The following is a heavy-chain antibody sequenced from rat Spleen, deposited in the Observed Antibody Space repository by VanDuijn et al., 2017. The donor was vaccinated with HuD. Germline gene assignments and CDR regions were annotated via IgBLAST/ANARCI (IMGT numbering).Heavy chain of an antibody. CDR3: TRDHYYDDYYHHNWFAY. D-gene: IGHD1-12*03. J-gene: IGHJ3*01. Sequence: QVQLKESGPGLVQPSQTLSLTCTVSGFALTNYGVSWVRQPPGKGLEWIGAIWSGGSTDYNSALKSRLSISRDTSKSQAFLKMSSLQTEDTAIYFCTRDHYYDDYYHHNWFAYWGQGTLVTVSS. CDR1: GFALTNYG. CDR2: IWSGGST. V-gene: IGHV2-15*01.